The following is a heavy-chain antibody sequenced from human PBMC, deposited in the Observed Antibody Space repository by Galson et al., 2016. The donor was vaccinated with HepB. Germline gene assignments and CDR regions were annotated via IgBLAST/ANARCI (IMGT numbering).Heavy chain of an antibody. CDR1: GFTFSAYP. J-gene: IGHJ4*02. Sequence: SLRLSCAASGFTFSAYPMNWVRQAPGKGLEWVSHINHDSSAMNYALSMKDRFTISRDNAKNSLFLQMDSLSDEDTAVYYCARDINWGLDYWGQGILVTVS. CDR2: INHDSSAM. D-gene: IGHD7-27*01. CDR3: ARDINWGLDY. V-gene: IGHV3-48*02.